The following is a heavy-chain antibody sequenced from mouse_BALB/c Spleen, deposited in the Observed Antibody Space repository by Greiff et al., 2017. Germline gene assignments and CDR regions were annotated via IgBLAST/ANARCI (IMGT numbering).Heavy chain of an antibody. V-gene: IGHV2-9*02. J-gene: IGHJ4*01. CDR2: IWAGGST. Sequence: VMLVESGPGLVAPSQSLSITCTVSGFSLTSYGVHWVRQPPGKGLEWLGVIWAGGSTNYNSALMSRLSISKDNSKSQVFLKMNSLQTDDTAMYYCARGDYYYGSDYAMDYWGQGTSVTVSS. CDR3: ARGDYYYGSDYAMDY. D-gene: IGHD1-1*01. CDR1: GFSLTSYG.